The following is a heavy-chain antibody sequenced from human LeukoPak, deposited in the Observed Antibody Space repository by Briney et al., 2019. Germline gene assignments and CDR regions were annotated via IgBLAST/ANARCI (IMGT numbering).Heavy chain of an antibody. CDR3: ASSKYYYDSSGRRQDAFDI. Sequence: ASVKVSCKASGGTFSSYAISWVRQAPGQGLEWMGGIIPIFGTANYAQKFQGRVTITTGESTSTAYMELSSLRSEDTAVYYCASSKYYYDSSGRRQDAFDIWGQGTMVTVSS. CDR1: GGTFSSYA. D-gene: IGHD3-22*01. V-gene: IGHV1-69*05. J-gene: IGHJ3*02. CDR2: IIPIFGTA.